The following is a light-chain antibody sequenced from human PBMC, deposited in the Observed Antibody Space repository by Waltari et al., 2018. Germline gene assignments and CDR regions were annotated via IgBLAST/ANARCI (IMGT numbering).Light chain of an antibody. J-gene: IGLJ1*01. Sequence: SYKVTQPPSVSVSPGQTATITFPGYDLGEKSTCWYQQKPGQPPQLIIYQDSQRPSGSPEGFSGSNSGKTATLTISGTQAMDEADYHCQAWDTTSLEYVFGTGTKLTVL. CDR2: QDS. V-gene: IGLV3-1*01. CDR3: QAWDTTSLEYV. CDR1: DLGEKS.